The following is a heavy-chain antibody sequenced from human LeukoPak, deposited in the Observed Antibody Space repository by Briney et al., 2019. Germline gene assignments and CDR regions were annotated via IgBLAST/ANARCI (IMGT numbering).Heavy chain of an antibody. J-gene: IGHJ4*02. CDR2: IRYDGSNK. D-gene: IGHD3-22*01. CDR3: AKDESSGLEY. CDR1: GFTFSNYG. V-gene: IGHV3-30*02. Sequence: GGSLRLSCAASGFTFSNYGMHWVRQAPGKGLEWVAFIRYDGSNKDYVDSVKGRFTISRDNSKNTLYLQMNSLRAEDTAVYYCAKDESSGLEYWGQGTLVSFSS.